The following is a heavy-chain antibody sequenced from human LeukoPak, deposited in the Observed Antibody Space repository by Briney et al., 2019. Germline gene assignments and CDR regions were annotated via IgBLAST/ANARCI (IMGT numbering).Heavy chain of an antibody. D-gene: IGHD1-26*01. V-gene: IGHV6-1*01. CDR3: ARDRPWELQTFDY. CDR2: TYYRSKWYN. J-gene: IGHJ4*02. Sequence: SQTLSLTCAISGDSVSGNRVAWNWIRQSPSRGLEWLGRTYYRSKWYNDYAVSVKSRITINPDTSKNQFSLQLNSVTPEDTAVYYCARDRPWELQTFDYWGQGTLVTVSS. CDR1: GDSVSGNRVA.